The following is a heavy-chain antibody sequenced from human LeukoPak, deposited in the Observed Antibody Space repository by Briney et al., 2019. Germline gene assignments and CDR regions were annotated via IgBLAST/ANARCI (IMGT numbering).Heavy chain of an antibody. D-gene: IGHD3-9*01. Sequence: ASVKVSCKASGGTFSSYAISWVRQAPGQGLEWMGRIIPILGIANYAQKFQGRVTITADKSTSTAYMELSSLRSDDTAVYYCARGILTGYYVDYWGQGTLVTVSS. CDR2: IIPILGIA. V-gene: IGHV1-69*04. CDR1: GGTFSSYA. J-gene: IGHJ4*02. CDR3: ARGILTGYYVDY.